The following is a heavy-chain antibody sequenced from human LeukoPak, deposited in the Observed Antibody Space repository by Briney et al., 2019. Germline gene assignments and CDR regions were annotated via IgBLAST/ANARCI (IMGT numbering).Heavy chain of an antibody. V-gene: IGHV3-74*01. D-gene: IGHD2-2*01. CDR3: ARGGCSRTSCLDY. CDR2: INSDGSSA. CDR1: GFTFSSYW. J-gene: IGHJ4*02. Sequence: GGSLRLSCAASGFTFSSYWMHWVRQAPGKGLVWVSRINSDGSSASYADSVKGRFTISRDNAKNTLFLQLNSLRVEDTAVYYCARGGCSRTSCLDYWGQGALVTVSS.